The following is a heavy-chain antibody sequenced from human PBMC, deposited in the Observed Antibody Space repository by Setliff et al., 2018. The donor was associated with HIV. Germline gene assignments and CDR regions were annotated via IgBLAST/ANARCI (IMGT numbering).Heavy chain of an antibody. CDR1: GGSISSYY. Sequence: SETLSLTCTVSGGSISSYYWSWIRQPPGKGLEWIGCGYYSGITHYDPSLKSRVSISVDASKNQFSLKLSSVTAADTAVYYCARDSSGWYAFDYWGQGTLVTVSS. D-gene: IGHD6-19*01. CDR3: ARDSSGWYAFDY. CDR2: GYYSGIT. V-gene: IGHV4-59*12. J-gene: IGHJ4*02.